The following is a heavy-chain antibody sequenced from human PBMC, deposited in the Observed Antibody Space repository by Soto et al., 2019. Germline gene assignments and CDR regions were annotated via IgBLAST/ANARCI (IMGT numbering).Heavy chain of an antibody. CDR3: ARDPRYCGGDCYVLDP. Sequence: GASVKVSCKASGYTFTSYYMHWVRQAPGQGLEWVGIINPSGGSTSYAQKFKGRVTMTRDTSTSTVYMELSSLRSEDTAVYYCARDPRYCGGDCYVLDPWGQGTLVTAPQ. CDR2: INPSGGST. D-gene: IGHD2-21*02. J-gene: IGHJ5*02. V-gene: IGHV1-46*01. CDR1: GYTFTSYY.